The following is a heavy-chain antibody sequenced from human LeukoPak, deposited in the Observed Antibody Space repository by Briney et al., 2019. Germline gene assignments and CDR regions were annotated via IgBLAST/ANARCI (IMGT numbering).Heavy chain of an antibody. CDR2: ISGSGGST. CDR1: GLTFSSYA. CDR3: AKYTYLDIAAAGTTGYFDY. D-gene: IGHD6-13*01. Sequence: GGSLRLSCAASGLTFSSYAMSWVRQAPGKGLEWVSAISGSGGSTYYADSVKGRFTISRDNSKNTLYLQMNSLRAEDTAVYYCAKYTYLDIAAAGTTGYFDYWGQGTLVTVSS. V-gene: IGHV3-23*01. J-gene: IGHJ4*02.